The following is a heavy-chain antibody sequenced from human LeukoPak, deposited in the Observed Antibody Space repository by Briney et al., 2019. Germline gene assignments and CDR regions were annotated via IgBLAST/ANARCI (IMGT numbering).Heavy chain of an antibody. J-gene: IGHJ4*02. CDR1: GYTFTSYD. V-gene: IGHV1-8*01. CDR3: ARAGGYCGRISCPYYFDY. CDR2: TNPNSGNT. D-gene: IGHD2-15*01. Sequence: ASVKVSCKASGYTFTSYDINWVRQATGQGLEWMGWTNPNSGNTGYAQKFQGRVTMTRNTSISTAYMELGSLRSEDTAVYYCARAGGYCGRISCPYYFDYWGQGSLVAVSS.